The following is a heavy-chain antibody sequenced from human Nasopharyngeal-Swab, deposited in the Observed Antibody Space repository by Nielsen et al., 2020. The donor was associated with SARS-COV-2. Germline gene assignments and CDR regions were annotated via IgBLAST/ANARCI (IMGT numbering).Heavy chain of an antibody. J-gene: IGHJ4*02. V-gene: IGHV3-53*01. CDR1: GFSVSSKH. D-gene: IGHD2-15*01. CDR2: IYDGPNT. CDR3: ARDAAGSGIDY. Sequence: GESLKISCVVSGFSVSSKHMSWVRQAPGKGLEWVSVIYDGPNTLYADSVQGRFIISRDNSRNMLYLQMSGLTAEDTAVYYCARDAAGSGIDYWGQGALVTVSS.